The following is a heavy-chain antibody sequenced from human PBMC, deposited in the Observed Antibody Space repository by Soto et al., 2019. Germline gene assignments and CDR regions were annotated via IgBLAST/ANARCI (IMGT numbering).Heavy chain of an antibody. D-gene: IGHD3-10*01. CDR3: ARWKGYGSGSYSFDY. J-gene: IGHJ4*02. CDR1: GFTFSSYG. V-gene: IGHV3-33*01. Sequence: QVQLVESGGGVVQPGRSLRLSCAASGFTFSSYGMHWVRQAPGKGLEWVAVIWYDGSNKYYADSVKGRFTISRDNSKNTLYLQMNSLRAEDTAVYYCARWKGYGSGSYSFDYWGQGTLVTVSS. CDR2: IWYDGSNK.